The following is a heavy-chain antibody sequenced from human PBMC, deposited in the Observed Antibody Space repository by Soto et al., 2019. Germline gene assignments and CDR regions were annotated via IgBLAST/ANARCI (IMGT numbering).Heavy chain of an antibody. Sequence: PSETLSLTCAVYDGSFSGYYWSWIRQPPGKGLEWIGEINHSRSTNYNPSIKSRVTISVDTSKNQFYLKISTVTAADTAVYYCARVSGIYYYGMDVWGQGTTVT. D-gene: IGHD3-10*01. V-gene: IGHV4-34*01. CDR3: ARVSGIYYYGMDV. J-gene: IGHJ6*02. CDR1: DGSFSGYY. CDR2: INHSRST.